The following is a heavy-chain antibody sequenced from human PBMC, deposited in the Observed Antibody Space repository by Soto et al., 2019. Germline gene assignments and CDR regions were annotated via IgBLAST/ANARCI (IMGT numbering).Heavy chain of an antibody. Sequence: ASVKVSCKASGGTFSSYAISWVRQAPGQGLEWMGRIIPILGIANYAQKFQGRVTITADKSTSTAYMELSSLRSEDTAVYYCARDSIPPPYYDFWSGNFDYWGQGTLVTVSS. CDR2: IIPILGIA. J-gene: IGHJ4*02. D-gene: IGHD3-3*01. CDR1: GGTFSSYA. CDR3: ARDSIPPPYYDFWSGNFDY. V-gene: IGHV1-69*04.